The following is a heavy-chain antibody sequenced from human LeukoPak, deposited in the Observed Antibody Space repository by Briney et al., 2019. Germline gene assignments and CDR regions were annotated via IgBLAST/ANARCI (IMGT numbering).Heavy chain of an antibody. CDR2: IYYSGST. Sequence: PSETLSLTCTVSGGSISSGDYYWSWIRQPPGKGLEWIGYIYYSGSTYYNPSLKSRVTISVDTSKNQFSLKLSSVTAADTAVYYCARVVFTMVREIRDWFDPWGQGTLVTVSS. CDR3: ARVVFTMVREIRDWFDP. D-gene: IGHD3-10*01. CDR1: GGSISSGDYY. J-gene: IGHJ5*02. V-gene: IGHV4-30-4*01.